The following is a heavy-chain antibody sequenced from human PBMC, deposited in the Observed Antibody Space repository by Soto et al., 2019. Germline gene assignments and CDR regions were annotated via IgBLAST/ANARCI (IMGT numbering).Heavy chain of an antibody. Sequence: SVKVSCKASGGTFSSYAISWVRQAPGQGLEWMGGIIPIFGTANYAQKFQGRVTITADESTSTAYMELSSLRSEDTAVYYCASSSDPPILTATVRDDAFDIWGQGTMVTVSS. J-gene: IGHJ3*02. D-gene: IGHD5-18*01. V-gene: IGHV1-69*13. CDR2: IIPIFGTA. CDR1: GGTFSSYA. CDR3: ASSSDPPILTATVRDDAFDI.